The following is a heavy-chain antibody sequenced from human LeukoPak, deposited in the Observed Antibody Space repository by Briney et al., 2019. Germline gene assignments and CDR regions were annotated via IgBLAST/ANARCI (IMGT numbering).Heavy chain of an antibody. CDR1: GFTFSSYE. CDR3: ARDETRYGMDV. CDR2: ISSSDSTI. V-gene: IGHV3-48*03. J-gene: IGHJ6*02. Sequence: GGSLRLSCAASGFTFSSYEMNWVRQAPGKGLEWVSYISSSDSTIYYADSVKGRFTISRDNANNSLYLQMNSLRAEDTAVYYCARDETRYGMDVWGLGTTVTVSS.